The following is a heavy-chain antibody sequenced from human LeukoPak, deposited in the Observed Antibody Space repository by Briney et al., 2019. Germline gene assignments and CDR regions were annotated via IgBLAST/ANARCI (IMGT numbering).Heavy chain of an antibody. V-gene: IGHV1-18*04. D-gene: IGHD3-22*01. J-gene: IGHJ4*02. Sequence: ASVKVSCKASGYTFTGYYMHWVRQAPGQGLEWMGWISPYNGNTNYAQKLQGRVTMTTDTSTTTAYMELRSLRSDDTAVYYCARAFSDYYDSSGQVTDIDYWGQGTLVTVSS. CDR2: ISPYNGNT. CDR3: ARAFSDYYDSSGQVTDIDY. CDR1: GYTFTGYY.